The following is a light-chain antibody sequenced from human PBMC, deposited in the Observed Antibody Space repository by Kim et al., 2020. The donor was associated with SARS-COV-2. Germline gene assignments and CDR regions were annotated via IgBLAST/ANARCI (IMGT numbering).Light chain of an antibody. Sequence: RVTISCTGSSSNIGAVFDVHWYQQLPGTAPKVLIYGNNNRPSGVPDRFSGSKSGTSASLAITGLQAEDEADYFCQSHDSSLSGCVFGTGTKVTVL. CDR3: QSHDSSLSGCV. CDR2: GNN. CDR1: SSNIGAVFD. J-gene: IGLJ1*01. V-gene: IGLV1-40*01.